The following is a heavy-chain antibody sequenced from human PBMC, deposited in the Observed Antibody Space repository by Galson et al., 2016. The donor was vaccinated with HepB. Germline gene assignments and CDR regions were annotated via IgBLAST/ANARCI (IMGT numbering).Heavy chain of an antibody. CDR1: GGSISDSYYY. CDR2: IYYSGSS. J-gene: IGHJ4*02. Sequence: ETLSLTCSVSGGSISDSYYYWGWIRQPPGKGLEWLGSIYYSGSSDYNPSLNSRVTISVDTSKNQFSLKLTSVTASDKAVYYCARQWGGYCSRGNCYPIDYWGQGTLVTVSS. V-gene: IGHV4-39*01. D-gene: IGHD2-15*01. CDR3: ARQWGGYCSRGNCYPIDY.